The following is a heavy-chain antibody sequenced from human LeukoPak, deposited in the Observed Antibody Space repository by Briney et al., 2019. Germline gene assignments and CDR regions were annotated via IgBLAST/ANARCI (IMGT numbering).Heavy chain of an antibody. Sequence: GGTLRLSCAASVFTFSSYDMHWVRQAPGKGLEWVAVISYDGSNKYYADSVKGRVTISRDNSKNTLYLQMNSLRAEDTAMYYCVKDRHYSSSIMGIWGQGTLVTVSS. J-gene: IGHJ4*02. CDR2: ISYDGSNK. D-gene: IGHD6-19*01. V-gene: IGHV3-30*18. CDR1: VFTFSSYD. CDR3: VKDRHYSSSIMGI.